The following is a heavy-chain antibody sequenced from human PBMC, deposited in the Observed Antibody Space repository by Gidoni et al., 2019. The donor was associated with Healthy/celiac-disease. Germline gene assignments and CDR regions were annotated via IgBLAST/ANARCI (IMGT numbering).Heavy chain of an antibody. J-gene: IGHJ4*02. CDR1: GGSFSGYY. CDR3: ARGSTIFWFFDY. CDR2: INHSGST. D-gene: IGHD3-9*01. V-gene: IGHV4-34*01. Sequence: QVQLQQWGAGLLKPSETLSLTCAVYGGSFSGYYWSWIRQPPGKGLEWIGEINHSGSTNYNPSLKSRVTISVDTSKNQFSLKLSSVTAADTAVYYCARGSTIFWFFDYWGQGTLVTVSS.